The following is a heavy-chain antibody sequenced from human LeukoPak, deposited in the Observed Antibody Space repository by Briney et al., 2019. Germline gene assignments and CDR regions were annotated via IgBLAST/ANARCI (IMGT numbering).Heavy chain of an antibody. D-gene: IGHD3-3*01. Sequence: PGGSLRLSCAASGFTFSSYWMSWVRQAPGKGLEWVANIKQDGSEKYYVDSVKGRFTISRDNAKNSLYLQMYSLRAEDTAVYYCARVLPFGAFGVVIPNWFDPWGQGTLVTVSS. CDR2: IKQDGSEK. V-gene: IGHV3-7*03. CDR1: GFTFSSYW. J-gene: IGHJ5*02. CDR3: ARVLPFGAFGVVIPNWFDP.